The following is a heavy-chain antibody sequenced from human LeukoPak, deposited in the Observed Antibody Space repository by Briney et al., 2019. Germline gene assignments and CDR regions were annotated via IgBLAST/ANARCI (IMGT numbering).Heavy chain of an antibody. D-gene: IGHD6-13*01. V-gene: IGHV3-23*01. Sequence: QTGVPLRLSCAASGITFSSLAMAWVRQAPGKGLECVSTVGSCGVNTHYADSVKGRFTISRDNSKSTLHLQMNSLRVEDTALYYCATTPSSTPPDYWGQGTLVTVSS. J-gene: IGHJ4*02. CDR1: GITFSSLA. CDR3: ATTPSSTPPDY. CDR2: VGSCGVNT.